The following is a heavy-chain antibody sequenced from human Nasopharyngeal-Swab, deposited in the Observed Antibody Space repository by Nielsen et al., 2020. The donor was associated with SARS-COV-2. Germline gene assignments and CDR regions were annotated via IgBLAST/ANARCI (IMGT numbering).Heavy chain of an antibody. J-gene: IGHJ2*01. CDR2: ISSTSTYI. CDR3: ARDASSSWYRLGNWYFDL. D-gene: IGHD6-13*01. CDR1: VFSISSYS. Sequence: GESLKISCAASVFSISSYSMNWVRQTPGKGLEWVSSISSTSTYIYYADSVKGRFTVARDNAKNALFLQMDSLRDEDTAVYYCARDASSSWYRLGNWYFDLWGRGTLVTVSS. V-gene: IGHV3-21*01.